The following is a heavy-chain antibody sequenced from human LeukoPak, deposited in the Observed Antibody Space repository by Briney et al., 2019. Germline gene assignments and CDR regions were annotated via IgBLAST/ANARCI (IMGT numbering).Heavy chain of an antibody. CDR3: ARDLSPVVRASPMGY. Sequence: GGSLRLSCAASGFTFSSYAMTWVRQAPGKGLEWVALITYDGYYKYYSDSVKGRFTISSDTSKNTLYLQMNSLRAEDTAVYYCARDLSPVVRASPMGYWGQGTPVTVSS. V-gene: IGHV3-30*03. J-gene: IGHJ4*02. D-gene: IGHD3-10*01. CDR2: ITYDGYYK. CDR1: GFTFSSYA.